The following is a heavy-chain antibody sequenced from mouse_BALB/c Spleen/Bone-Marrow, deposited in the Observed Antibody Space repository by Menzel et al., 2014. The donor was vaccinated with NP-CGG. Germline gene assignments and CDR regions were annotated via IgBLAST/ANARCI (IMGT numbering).Heavy chain of an antibody. CDR2: INPSNGRT. CDR3: APYYYGSSYGFYWYFDV. Sequence: VQLQQSGAELVKPGASVKLPCKASGYTFTSYWMHWVKQRPGQGLEWIGEINPSNGRTNYNEKFKSKATLTVDKSSSTAYMQLSSLTSEDSAVYYCAPYYYGSSYGFYWYFDVWGAGTTVTVSS. CDR1: GYTFTSYW. D-gene: IGHD1-1*01. J-gene: IGHJ1*01. V-gene: IGHV1S81*02.